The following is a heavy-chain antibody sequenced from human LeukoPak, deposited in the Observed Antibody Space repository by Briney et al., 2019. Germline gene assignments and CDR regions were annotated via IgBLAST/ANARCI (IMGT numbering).Heavy chain of an antibody. CDR3: ARDLRGYSGYAAFDY. CDR2: IYYSGST. Sequence: SETLSLTCTVSGDSITSSNYYWGWIRQPPGKGLEWIGYIYYSGSTYYNPSLKSRVTISVDTSKNQFSLKLSSVTAADTAVYYCARDLRGYSGYAAFDYWGQGTLVTVPS. J-gene: IGHJ4*02. V-gene: IGHV4-31*03. D-gene: IGHD5-12*01. CDR1: GDSITSSNYY.